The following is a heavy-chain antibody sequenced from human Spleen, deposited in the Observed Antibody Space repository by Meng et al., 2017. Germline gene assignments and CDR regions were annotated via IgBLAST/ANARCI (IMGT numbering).Heavy chain of an antibody. J-gene: IGHJ4*02. Sequence: QVQLVQSGAEVKKPGASVKVSCKASGYTFTDYFMHWVRQAPGRGLEWVGRTSTYNSNRNYAQSLQGRVTMTTDTSTTTAYMELRSLTFDDTAVYYCARGRHCSSTTCYLSDSWGQGTLVTVSS. CDR2: TSTYNSNR. CDR3: ARGRHCSSTTCYLSDS. CDR1: GYTFTDYF. D-gene: IGHD2-2*01. V-gene: IGHV1-18*04.